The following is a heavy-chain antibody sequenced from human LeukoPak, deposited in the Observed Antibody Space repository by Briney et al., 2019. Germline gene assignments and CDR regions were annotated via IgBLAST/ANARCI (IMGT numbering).Heavy chain of an antibody. D-gene: IGHD3-22*01. CDR1: GFTFTSYV. CDR3: TTDVYYYDSSGDDAFDI. J-gene: IGHJ3*02. Sequence: PGGSLRLSCAASGFTFTSYVMAWVRHAPGKGLEWVSSIVGTGVNTYYADSVKGRFTVSRDNSKNTMFLQMNNLRAEDTAVYYCTTDVYYYDSSGDDAFDIWGQGTMVTVSS. CDR2: IVGTGVNT. V-gene: IGHV3-23*01.